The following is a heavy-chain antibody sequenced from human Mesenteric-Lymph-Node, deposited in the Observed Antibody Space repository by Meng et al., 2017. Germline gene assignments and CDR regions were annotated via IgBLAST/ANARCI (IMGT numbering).Heavy chain of an antibody. D-gene: IGHD2-21*01. CDR2: IYHSGST. V-gene: IGHV4-4*02. Sequence: QGQLRASGPGRVKPSGPPSPTFAVSGGSISSSNWWSWVRQPPGKGLEWIGEIYHSGSTNYNPSLKSRVTISVDKSKNQFSLKLSSVTAADTAVYYCARVPDISWLGRSGLDPWGQGTLVTVSS. CDR3: ARVPDISWLGRSGLDP. J-gene: IGHJ5*02. CDR1: GGSISSSNW.